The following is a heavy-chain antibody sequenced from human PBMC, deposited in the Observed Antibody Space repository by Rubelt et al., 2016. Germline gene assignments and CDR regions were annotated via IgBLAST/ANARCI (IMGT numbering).Heavy chain of an antibody. Sequence: QVQLQESGPGLVKPSGTLSLTCAVSGGSISSSNWWSWVRQPPGKGLEWIGELYHSGSTNYNPSLKSRVTISVDKSKNQFSLKLSSVTAADTAVYYCARVGLDDSSGYSLDYWGQGTLVTVSS. CDR3: ARVGLDDSSGYSLDY. D-gene: IGHD3-22*01. CDR1: GGSISSSNW. V-gene: IGHV4-4*02. J-gene: IGHJ4*02. CDR2: LYHSGST.